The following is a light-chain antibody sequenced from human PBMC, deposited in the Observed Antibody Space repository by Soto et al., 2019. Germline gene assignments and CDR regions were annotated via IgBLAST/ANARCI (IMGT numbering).Light chain of an antibody. CDR1: QSVSSY. V-gene: IGKV3-11*01. CDR2: DAS. Sequence: EIVLTQSPATLSLSPGERATLSCRASQSVSSYLAWYQQKPGQAPRLLIYDASNRATGIPARFSGSGSGTDFTLSINSLELEDFAGYYCQQRINCLSLTFGGGTKVDIK. CDR3: QQRINCLSLT. J-gene: IGKJ4*01.